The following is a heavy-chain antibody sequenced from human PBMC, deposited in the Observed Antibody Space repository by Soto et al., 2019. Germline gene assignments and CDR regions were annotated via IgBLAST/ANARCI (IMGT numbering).Heavy chain of an antibody. V-gene: IGHV4-61*01. CDR3: ASTKMRAAASFDY. CDR2: IYSSGST. D-gene: IGHD6-13*01. Sequence: SETLSLTCTVSGCSITSGYYYWLCLRQPPGMGLEWIGYIYSSGSTTYNPSLKSRVTMSIDTPKKQFTLKLSSVTAADTAVYYCASTKMRAAASFDYWGPGALVTVSS. CDR1: GCSITSGYYY. J-gene: IGHJ4*02.